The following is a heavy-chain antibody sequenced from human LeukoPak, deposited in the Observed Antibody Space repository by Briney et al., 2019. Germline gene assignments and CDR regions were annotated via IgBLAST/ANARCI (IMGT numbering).Heavy chain of an antibody. CDR1: GGTFSSYA. D-gene: IGHD1-1*01. CDR2: IIPIFGTA. Sequence: GASVKVSCKASGGTFSSYAISWVRQAPGQGLEWMGGIIPIFGTANYAQKFQGRVTITADESTSTAYMELSSLRSEDTAVYYCARDGTDWNHGEVFDYWGQGTLVTVSS. J-gene: IGHJ4*02. V-gene: IGHV1-69*13. CDR3: ARDGTDWNHGEVFDY.